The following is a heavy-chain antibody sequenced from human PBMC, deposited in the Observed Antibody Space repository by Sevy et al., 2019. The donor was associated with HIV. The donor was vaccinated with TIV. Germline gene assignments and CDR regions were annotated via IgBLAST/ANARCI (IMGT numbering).Heavy chain of an antibody. V-gene: IGHV3-21*01. J-gene: IGHJ6*02. D-gene: IGHD2-15*01. CDR3: ARVVAYCSGGSCFPGYYYGMDV. Sequence: GGSLRLSCAASGFTFSSYNMNWVRQAPGKGLEWVSSISSSSNYIYYADSMKGRFTISRDKAKNSIYLQMNSLRAEDTAVYYCARVVAYCSGGSCFPGYYYGMDVWGQGTTVTVSS. CDR2: ISSSSNYI. CDR1: GFTFSSYN.